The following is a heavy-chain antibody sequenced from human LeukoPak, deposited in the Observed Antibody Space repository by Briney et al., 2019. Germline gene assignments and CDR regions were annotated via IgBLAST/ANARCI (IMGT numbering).Heavy chain of an antibody. V-gene: IGHV3-21*05. CDR2: ISTSRSYI. CDR1: GFTFSTYC. CDR3: ARVAACAETGSFYYHYVDL. J-gene: IGHJ6*03. Sequence: GGSLRLSCAASGFTFSTYCMNWVRQAPGKGLEWVAYISTSRSYIYYADSVKGRFTISRDNAKNSLYLQMNSLRAEDMAVYACARVAACAETGSFYYHYVDLWGKGTTVTVSS. D-gene: IGHD6-13*01.